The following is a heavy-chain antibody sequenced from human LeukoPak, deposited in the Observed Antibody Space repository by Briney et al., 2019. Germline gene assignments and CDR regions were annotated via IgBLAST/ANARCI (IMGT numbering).Heavy chain of an antibody. CDR1: GFSFSNAW. J-gene: IGHJ4*02. CDR3: ATFLLVGTTPLDY. D-gene: IGHD1-26*01. CDR2: IKTKTDAGTT. Sequence: NPGGSLRLSCAASGFSFSNAWLSWVRQAPGKGPEWVGRIKTKTDAGTTDYAAPVKGRFAISRDDSKNMLYLQMNSLKTEDTAVYYCATFLLVGTTPLDYWGQGALVTVSS. V-gene: IGHV3-15*05.